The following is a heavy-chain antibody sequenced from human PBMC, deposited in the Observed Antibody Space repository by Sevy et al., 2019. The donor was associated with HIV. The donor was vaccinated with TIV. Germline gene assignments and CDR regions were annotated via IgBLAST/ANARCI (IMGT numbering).Heavy chain of an antibody. J-gene: IGHJ4*02. CDR1: GFTFDDYA. D-gene: IGHD3-3*01. CDR2: ISWNSGSI. Sequence: GGSLRLSCAASGFTFDDYAMHWVRQAPGKGLEWVSGISWNSGSIGCADSVKGRFTISRDNAKNSLYLQMNSLRAEDTALYYCAKEIYEFWSGYRGYDYWGQGTLVTVSS. V-gene: IGHV3-9*01. CDR3: AKEIYEFWSGYRGYDY.